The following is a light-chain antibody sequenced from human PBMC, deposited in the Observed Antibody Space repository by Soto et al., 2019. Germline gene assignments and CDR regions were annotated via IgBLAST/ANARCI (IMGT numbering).Light chain of an antibody. CDR3: SSYTNKDTLL. Sequence: QSALTQPASVSGSPGQSITISCTGTSSDVGGYDHVSWYQHHPGKAPKLIIYDVTVRPSGISRRFSGSKSDNTASLAVSGLQPEDEADYYCSSYTNKDTLLFGGGTKVTVL. CDR1: SSDVGGYDH. CDR2: DVT. V-gene: IGLV2-14*03. J-gene: IGLJ3*02.